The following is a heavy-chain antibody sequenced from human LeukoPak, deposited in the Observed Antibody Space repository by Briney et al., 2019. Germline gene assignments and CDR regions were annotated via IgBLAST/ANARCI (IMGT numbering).Heavy chain of an antibody. CDR1: GFTFSSYW. D-gene: IGHD3-9*01. J-gene: IGHJ4*02. CDR2: ISGDGSTT. V-gene: IGHV3-74*01. CDR3: ARLDILTGNYYYFNF. Sequence: GSLRLSCAASGFTFSSYWMHWVRQAPGMGLVWVSRISGDGSTTSYADSVKGRFAISRDNAKNTLYLQMNSLRAEDTAVYYCARLDILTGNYYYFNFWGQGTLVTVSS.